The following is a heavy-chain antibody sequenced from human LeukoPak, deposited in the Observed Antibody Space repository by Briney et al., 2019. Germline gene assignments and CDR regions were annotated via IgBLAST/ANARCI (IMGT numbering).Heavy chain of an antibody. CDR1: GFTFSSYA. V-gene: IGHV3-30-3*01. Sequence: PGGSLRLSCAASGFTFSSYAMHWVRQAPGKGLEWVAVISCDGSNKYYADSVKGRFTISRDNSKNTLYLQMNSLRAEDTAVYYCATLKNDYGGNDADYWGQGTLVTVSS. J-gene: IGHJ4*02. D-gene: IGHD4-23*01. CDR3: ATLKNDYGGNDADY. CDR2: ISCDGSNK.